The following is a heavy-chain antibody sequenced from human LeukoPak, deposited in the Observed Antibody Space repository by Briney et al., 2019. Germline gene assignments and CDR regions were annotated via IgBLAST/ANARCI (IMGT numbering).Heavy chain of an antibody. Sequence: SETLSLTCAVYGGSFSGYYWSWIRQPPGKGLEWIGEINHSGSTNYNPSLKSRVTISVDTSKNQFSLKLSSVTAADTAVYYCARDLGRYGDYWGQGTLVTVSS. CDR1: GGSFSGYY. V-gene: IGHV4-34*01. CDR3: ARDLGRYGDY. J-gene: IGHJ4*02. D-gene: IGHD1-26*01. CDR2: INHSGST.